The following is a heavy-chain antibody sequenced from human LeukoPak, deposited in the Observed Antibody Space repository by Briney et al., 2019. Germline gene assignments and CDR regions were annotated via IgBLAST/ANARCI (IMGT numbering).Heavy chain of an antibody. CDR3: AVNSNSGTYAT. J-gene: IGHJ5*02. CDR2: LHQDSGER. D-gene: IGHD4-23*01. Sequence: EAPKIPCCGSGDSFSDYCLVWGGQMAGGGVEGLVVNLHQDSGERTYVDSVKERFIISRDNDKNSLYMQMNTLRGEDTAVYYCAVNSNSGTYATWGQGTMVTVSS. V-gene: IGHV3-7*01. CDR1: GDSFSDYC.